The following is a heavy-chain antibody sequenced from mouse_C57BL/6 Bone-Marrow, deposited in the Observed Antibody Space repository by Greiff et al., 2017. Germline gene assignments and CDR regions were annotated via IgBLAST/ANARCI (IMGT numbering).Heavy chain of an antibody. V-gene: IGHV1-84*01. Sequence: VQLQQSGPELVKPGASVKISCKASGYTFTDYYINWVKQRPGQGLEWIGWIYPGSGNTKYNEKFKGKATLTVDTSSSTAYMQRSSLTSEDSAVYFCARGGIYYGNYIYAMDYWGQGTSVTVSS. D-gene: IGHD2-1*01. CDR1: GYTFTDYY. CDR3: ARGGIYYGNYIYAMDY. CDR2: IYPGSGNT. J-gene: IGHJ4*01.